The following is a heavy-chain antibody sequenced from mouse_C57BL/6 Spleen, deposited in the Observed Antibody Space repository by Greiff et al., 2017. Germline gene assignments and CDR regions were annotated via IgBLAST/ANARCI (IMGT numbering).Heavy chain of an antibody. CDR3: ARLRTQRYFDV. Sequence: QVQLQQPGAELVMPGASVKLSCKASGYTFTSYWMHWVKQRPGQGLEWIGEIDPSDSYTNYNQKFKGKSTLTVDKSSSTAYMQLSSLTSEDSAVYYCARLRTQRYFDVWGTGTTVTVSS. CDR2: IDPSDSYT. V-gene: IGHV1-69*01. J-gene: IGHJ1*03. CDR1: GYTFTSYW.